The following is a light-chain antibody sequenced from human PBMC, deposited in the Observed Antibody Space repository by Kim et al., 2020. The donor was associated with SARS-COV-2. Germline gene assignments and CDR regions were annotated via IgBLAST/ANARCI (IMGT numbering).Light chain of an antibody. Sequence: DIQMTQSPSSLSASVGDGVTITCRASRYISSYLNWYQQRPGKVPKLLIYAASNLQSGVPSRFSGGGSGTDFTLTITSLQPEDFAIYYCQQSDSAPYTFGQGTKLEI. CDR1: RYISSY. V-gene: IGKV1-39*01. CDR3: QQSDSAPYT. CDR2: AAS. J-gene: IGKJ2*01.